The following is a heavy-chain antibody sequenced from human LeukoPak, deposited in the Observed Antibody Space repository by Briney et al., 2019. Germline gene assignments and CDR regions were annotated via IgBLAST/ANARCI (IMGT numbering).Heavy chain of an antibody. D-gene: IGHD3-10*01. CDR3: ARSGGYYYGSGSYWYFDY. Sequence: SETLSLTCTVSGGSISSYYWSWIRQPPGKGLEWIGYIYYSGSTNYNPSLKSRVTISVDTSKNQFSLKLSSVTAADTAVYYCARSGGYYYGSGSYWYFDYWGQGTLVTVSS. J-gene: IGHJ4*02. CDR1: GGSISSYY. CDR2: IYYSGST. V-gene: IGHV4-59*01.